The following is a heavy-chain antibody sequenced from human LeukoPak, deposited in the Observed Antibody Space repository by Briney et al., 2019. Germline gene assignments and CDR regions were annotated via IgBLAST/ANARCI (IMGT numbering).Heavy chain of an antibody. D-gene: IGHD5-18*01. Sequence: PSETLSLTCTVSGGSISSYYWSWIRQPAGKGLEWVGRIYTSGSTNYYPSLKSRVTMSVDTSKNQFSLKLSSVTAADTAVYYCARGFVDTAMGDAFDIWGQGTMVTVSS. J-gene: IGHJ3*02. V-gene: IGHV4-4*07. CDR1: GGSISSYY. CDR2: IYTSGST. CDR3: ARGFVDTAMGDAFDI.